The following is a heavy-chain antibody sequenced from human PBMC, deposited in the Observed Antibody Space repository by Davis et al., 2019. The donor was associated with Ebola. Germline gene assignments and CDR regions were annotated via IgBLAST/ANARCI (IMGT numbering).Heavy chain of an antibody. CDR1: GYRFTSFG. J-gene: IGHJ6*02. CDR3: ARLSSTWSSLYGMDV. D-gene: IGHD6-13*01. V-gene: IGHV1-18*04. CDR2: ISANNGDT. Sequence: AASVKVSCKSSGYRFTSFGFSWVRQAPGQGLEWMGWISANNGDTNYAQKLQGRVTITRDTSATTAYMDLSSLRSEDTAVYFCARLSSTWSSLYGMDVWGQGTTVTVSS.